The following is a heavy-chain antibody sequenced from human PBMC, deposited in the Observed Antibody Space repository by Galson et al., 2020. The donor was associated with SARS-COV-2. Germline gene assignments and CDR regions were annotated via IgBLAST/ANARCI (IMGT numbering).Heavy chain of an antibody. CDR1: GFPFSTYA. CDR2: ISASGTMT. D-gene: IGHD4-4*01. CDR3: AKDLGHSNYYGMDV. J-gene: IGHJ6*02. V-gene: IGHV3-23*01. Sequence: TGGSLRLSCAASGFPFSTYAMSWVRQAPGKGLEWVSSISASGTMTYYADSVKGRFTISRDNSKNTLYLQMSSLRAEDTAVYYCAKDLGHSNYYGMDVWGQGTTVTVSS.